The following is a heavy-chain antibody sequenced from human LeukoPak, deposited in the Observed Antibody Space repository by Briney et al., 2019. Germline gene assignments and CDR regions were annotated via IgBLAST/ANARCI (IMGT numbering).Heavy chain of an antibody. D-gene: IGHD3-22*01. CDR2: ISGSGGST. CDR3: AKENPYYYDSSGYPTPRVDY. CDR1: GFTFSSYA. V-gene: IGHV3-23*01. J-gene: IGHJ4*02. Sequence: GGSLRLSCAASGFTFSSYAMSWVRQAPGKGLERVSAISGSGGSTYYADSVKGRFTISRDNSKNTLYLQMNSLRAEDTAVYYCAKENPYYYDSSGYPTPRVDYWGQGTLVTVSS.